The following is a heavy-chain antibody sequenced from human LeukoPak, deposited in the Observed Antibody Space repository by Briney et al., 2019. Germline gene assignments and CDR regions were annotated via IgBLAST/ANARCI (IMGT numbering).Heavy chain of an antibody. D-gene: IGHD3-10*01. CDR3: ARDFNVLLWFGDSQGYFDL. V-gene: IGHV3-23*01. J-gene: IGHJ2*01. Sequence: GGSLRLSCAASGFTFSSYAMSWVRQAPGKGLEWVSAISGSGGSTYYADSVKGRFTISRDNAKNSLYLQMNSLRAEDTAVYYCARDFNVLLWFGDSQGYFDLWGRGTLVTVSS. CDR1: GFTFSSYA. CDR2: ISGSGGST.